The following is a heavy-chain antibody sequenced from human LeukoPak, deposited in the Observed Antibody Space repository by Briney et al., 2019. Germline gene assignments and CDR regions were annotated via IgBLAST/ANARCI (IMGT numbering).Heavy chain of an antibody. Sequence: GASVKVSCKASGYTFTSYYMHWVRQAPGQGLEWMGIINPSGGSTSYAQKFQGRVTMTRDTSTSTVHMELSGLRSEDTAVYYCARGSSGWRGFDYWGQGTLVTVSS. CDR1: GYTFTSYY. CDR3: ARGSSGWRGFDY. J-gene: IGHJ4*02. D-gene: IGHD6-19*01. V-gene: IGHV1-46*01. CDR2: INPSGGST.